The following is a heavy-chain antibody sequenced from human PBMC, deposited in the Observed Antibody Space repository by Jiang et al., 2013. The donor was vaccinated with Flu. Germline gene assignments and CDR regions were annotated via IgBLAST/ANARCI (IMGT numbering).Heavy chain of an antibody. D-gene: IGHD4-17*01. Sequence: QLVESGAEVKKPGESLKISCKGSGYNFATSWIAWVRQMPGKGLELMGIIYPDDSNIRYSPSFQGQVIISADKSINTAYLQWSSLKASDTAMYYCARKNGDYLLGYYYGLDVWGQGTTVTVSS. J-gene: IGHJ6*02. CDR3: ARKNGDYLLGYYYGLDV. CDR1: GYNFATSW. CDR2: IYPDDSNI. V-gene: IGHV5-51*03.